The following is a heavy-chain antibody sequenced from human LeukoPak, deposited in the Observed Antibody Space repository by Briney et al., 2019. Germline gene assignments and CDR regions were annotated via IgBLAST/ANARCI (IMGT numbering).Heavy chain of an antibody. J-gene: IGHJ4*02. D-gene: IGHD2-2*01. V-gene: IGHV4-59*13. Sequence: SETLSLTCSVSGGSISSYYWSWIRQSPGKGLEWIGYISDSGNTNYDPSLKSRVSISVDTSKNQLSLKLRSVTAADTAVYYCARMDCVSTSCPFDYWGQGTLSPSPQ. CDR3: ARMDCVSTSCPFDY. CDR2: ISDSGNT. CDR1: GGSISSYY.